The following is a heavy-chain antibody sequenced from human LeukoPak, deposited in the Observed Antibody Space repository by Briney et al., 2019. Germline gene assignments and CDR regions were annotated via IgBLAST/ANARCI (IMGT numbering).Heavy chain of an antibody. CDR1: GYSISSGYY. V-gene: IGHV4-38-2*02. Sequence: SETLSLTCTVSGYSISSGYYWGWIRQPPGKGLEWIGSIYHSGSTNYNPSLKSRVTISVDKSKNQFSLKLSSVTAADTAVYYCASVNDYVWGTLPWGQGTLVTVSS. CDR3: ASVNDYVWGTLP. J-gene: IGHJ5*02. D-gene: IGHD3-16*01. CDR2: IYHSGST.